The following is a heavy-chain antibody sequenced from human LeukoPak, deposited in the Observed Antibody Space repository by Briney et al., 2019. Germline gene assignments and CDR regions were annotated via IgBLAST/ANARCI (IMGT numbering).Heavy chain of an antibody. D-gene: IGHD3-22*01. CDR1: GFTFSSYA. V-gene: IGHV3-23*01. Sequence: GGSLRLSCAASGFTFSSYAMSWVRRAPGKGLEWVSAISGSGGSTYYADSVKGRFTISRDNSKNTLYLQMNSLRAEDTAVYYCAKGNYYDSSGPGYWGQGTLVTVSS. CDR2: ISGSGGST. J-gene: IGHJ4*02. CDR3: AKGNYYDSSGPGY.